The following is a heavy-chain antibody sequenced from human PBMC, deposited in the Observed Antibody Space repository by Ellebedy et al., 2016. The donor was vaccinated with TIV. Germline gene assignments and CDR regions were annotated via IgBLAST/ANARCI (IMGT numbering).Heavy chain of an antibody. D-gene: IGHD3-10*01. J-gene: IGHJ4*02. Sequence: GGSLRLXXVVSGFDFSTYSMNWVRQAPGKGLEWISSIASRGNYIYYADSVKGRFSISRDNAKKSLYLQMNSLRAEDTAVYFCARDKRGGWGFLDSWGQGALVTVSS. CDR2: IASRGNYI. CDR1: GFDFSTYS. CDR3: ARDKRGGWGFLDS. V-gene: IGHV3-21*01.